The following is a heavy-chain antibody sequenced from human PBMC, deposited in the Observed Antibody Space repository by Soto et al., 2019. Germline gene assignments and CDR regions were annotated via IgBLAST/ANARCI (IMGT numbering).Heavy chain of an antibody. CDR2: IIPIFGTA. CDR3: ARDRLDYSNLKLGHWFDY. CDR1: GGTFSSYA. J-gene: IGHJ4*02. Sequence: GASVKVSCKASGGTFSSYAISWVRQAPGQGLEWMGGIIPIFGTANYAQKFQGRVTITADESTSTAYMELSSLRSEDTAVYYCARDRLDYSNLKLGHWFDYWGQGTLVTVSS. D-gene: IGHD4-4*01. V-gene: IGHV1-69*13.